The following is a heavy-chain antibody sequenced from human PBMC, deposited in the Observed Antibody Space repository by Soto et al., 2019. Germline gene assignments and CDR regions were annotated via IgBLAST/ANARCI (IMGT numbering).Heavy chain of an antibody. D-gene: IGHD3-10*01. Sequence: VSVKGSCKTSGYIFRNYAISWVRQAPGQGLEWMGWISVSNDNTDSAHALRGRLTMTTDTSTSTAYLELTSLMSNDTAVYYCARSSPSLDYWGQGSLVTASS. CDR2: ISVSNDNT. J-gene: IGHJ4*02. CDR1: GYIFRNYA. V-gene: IGHV1-18*04. CDR3: ARSSPSLDY.